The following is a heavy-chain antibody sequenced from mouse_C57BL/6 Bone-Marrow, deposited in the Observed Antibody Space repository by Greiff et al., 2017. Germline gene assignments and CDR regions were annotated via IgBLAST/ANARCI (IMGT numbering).Heavy chain of an antibody. CDR2: IYPRSGNT. Sequence: VQLQQSGAELARPGASVKLSCKASGYTFTSYGISWVKQRTGQGLEWIGEIYPRSGNTYYNEKFKGKATLTADKSSSTAYMELRSLTSEDSAVYFCASLLLRSWFAYWGQGTLVTVSA. D-gene: IGHD1-1*01. J-gene: IGHJ3*01. CDR3: ASLLLRSWFAY. CDR1: GYTFTSYG. V-gene: IGHV1-81*01.